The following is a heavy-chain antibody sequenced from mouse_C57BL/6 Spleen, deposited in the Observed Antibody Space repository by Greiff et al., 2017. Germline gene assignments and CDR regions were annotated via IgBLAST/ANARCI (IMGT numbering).Heavy chain of an antibody. CDR2: IHPNYGTT. CDR1: GYSFTDYN. D-gene: IGHD4-1*01. CDR3: ARGNWGLYAMDY. J-gene: IGHJ4*01. V-gene: IGHV1-39*01. Sequence: VQLQQSGPELVKPGASVKISCKASGYSFTDYNMNWVKQSNGQSLEWIGVIHPNYGTTSYNQKFKGKATLTVNQSSSTAYMQLNSLTSEDSAVYYVARGNWGLYAMDYWGQGTSVTVAS.